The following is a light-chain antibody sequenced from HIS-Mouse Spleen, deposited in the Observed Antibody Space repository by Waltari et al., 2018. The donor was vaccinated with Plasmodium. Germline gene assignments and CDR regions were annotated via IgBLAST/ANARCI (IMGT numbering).Light chain of an antibody. J-gene: IGKJ3*01. CDR2: GAS. V-gene: IGKV3-15*01. Sequence: EIVMTQSPATLSVSPGERATISCRASQSVSSNLAWYQQKPGQAPRLLIYGASTRATGIPARFSGSGSGTAFTLTISSLQSEDFAVYYCQQYNNWSFTFGPGTKVDI. CDR3: QQYNNWSFT. CDR1: QSVSSN.